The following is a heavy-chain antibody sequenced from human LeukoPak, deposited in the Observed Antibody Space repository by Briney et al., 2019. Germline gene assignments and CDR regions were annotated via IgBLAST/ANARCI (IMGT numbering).Heavy chain of an antibody. V-gene: IGHV3-23*01. J-gene: IGHJ5*02. CDR1: GFTFSSYA. CDR3: AKDSVGLDYGSGLDWFDP. CDR2: ISGSGGST. Sequence: PGGSLRLSCAASGFTFSSYAMSWVRQAPGKGLEWVSAISGSGGSTYYADSVKGRFTISRDNSKNTLYLQMNSLRAEDTAVYYCAKDSVGLDYGSGLDWFDPWGQGTLVTVSS. D-gene: IGHD3-10*01.